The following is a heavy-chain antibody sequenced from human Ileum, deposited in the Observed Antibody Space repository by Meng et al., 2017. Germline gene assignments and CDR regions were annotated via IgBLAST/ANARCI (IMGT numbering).Heavy chain of an antibody. D-gene: IGHD3-22*01. J-gene: IGHJ5*02. CDR1: GFTFSSFW. CDR3: SRGGYQYES. V-gene: IGHV3-7*01. CDR2: IKRDGFDK. Sequence: GESLKISCAASGFTFSSFWMSWVRQAPGKGLEWVAKIKRDGFDKYYVDSVKGRFTISRDNAKNSLYLQMDSQRGEGTAVYYCSRGGYQYESWGQGTLVTVSS.